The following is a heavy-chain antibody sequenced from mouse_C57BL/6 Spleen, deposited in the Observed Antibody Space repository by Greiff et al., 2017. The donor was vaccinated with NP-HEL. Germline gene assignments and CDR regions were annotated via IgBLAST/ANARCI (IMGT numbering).Heavy chain of an antibody. V-gene: IGHV3-6*01. CDR2: ISYDGSN. CDR3: ARDTLLLLRPMDY. D-gene: IGHD1-1*01. J-gene: IGHJ4*01. Sequence: DVKLQESGPGLVKPSQSLSLTCSVTGYSITSGYYWNWIRQFPGNKLEWMGYISYDGSNNYNPSLKNRISITRDTSKNQFFLKLNSVTTEDTATYYCARDTLLLLRPMDYWGQGTSVTVSS. CDR1: GYSITSGYY.